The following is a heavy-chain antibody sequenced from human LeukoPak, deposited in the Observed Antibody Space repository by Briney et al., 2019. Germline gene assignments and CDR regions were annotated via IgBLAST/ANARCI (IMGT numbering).Heavy chain of an antibody. CDR3: ARVAGTNYYDYYMDV. J-gene: IGHJ6*03. D-gene: IGHD1-7*01. CDR2: IIPIFGTA. Sequence: SVKVSCKASGGTFSSYAISWVRQAPGQGLEWMGGIIPIFGTANYAQKFQGRVTITTDESTSTAYMELSSLRSEDTAVYYCARVAGTNYYDYYMDVWGKGTTVTVSS. V-gene: IGHV1-69*05. CDR1: GGTFSSYA.